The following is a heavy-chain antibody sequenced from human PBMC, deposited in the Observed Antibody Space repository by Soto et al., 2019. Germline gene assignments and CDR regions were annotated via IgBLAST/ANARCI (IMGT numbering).Heavy chain of an antibody. D-gene: IGHD3-10*01. J-gene: IGHJ6*03. V-gene: IGHV3-21*01. CDR3: ARGGRDYYYGSGSYFPVYYYYYMDV. CDR2: ISSSSSYI. CDR1: GFTFSSYS. Sequence: EVQLVESGGGLVKPGGSLRLSCAASGFTFSSYSMNWVRQAPGKGLEWVSSISSSSSYIYYADSVKGRFTISRDNAKNSLYLQMNSLRAEDTAVYYCARGGRDYYYGSGSYFPVYYYYYMDVWGKWTTVTVSS.